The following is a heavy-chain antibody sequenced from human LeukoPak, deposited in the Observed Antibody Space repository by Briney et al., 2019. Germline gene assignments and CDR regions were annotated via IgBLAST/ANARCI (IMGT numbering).Heavy chain of an antibody. J-gene: IGHJ5*02. CDR3: AKERDNYPNNWFDP. V-gene: IGHV3-30*18. D-gene: IGHD5-24*01. Sequence: GGSLRLSCAASGFTFSRYGMHWVRQAPVKGLEWVAVISYDGSNKYYADSVKGRFTISRDNSKNTLYLQMNSLRAEDTAVYYCAKERDNYPNNWFDPWGQGTLVTVSS. CDR1: GFTFSRYG. CDR2: ISYDGSNK.